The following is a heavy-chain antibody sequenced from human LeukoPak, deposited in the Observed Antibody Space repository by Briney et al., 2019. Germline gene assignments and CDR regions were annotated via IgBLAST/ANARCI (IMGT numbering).Heavy chain of an antibody. V-gene: IGHV4-34*01. CDR3: ARGAVGATQHRRSYYYYMDV. J-gene: IGHJ6*03. Sequence: SETLSLTCTVSGGSISSYYWSWIRQPPGKGLEWIGEINHSGSTNYNPSLKSRVTISVDTSKNQFSLKLSSVTAADTAVYYCARGAVGATQHRRSYYYYMDVWGKGTTVTVSS. CDR1: GGSISSYY. D-gene: IGHD1-26*01. CDR2: INHSGST.